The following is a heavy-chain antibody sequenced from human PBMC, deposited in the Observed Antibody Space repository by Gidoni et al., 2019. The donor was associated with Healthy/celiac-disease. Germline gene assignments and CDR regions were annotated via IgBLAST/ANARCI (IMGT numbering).Heavy chain of an antibody. Sequence: QVQLVHSGSELKKPGASVKVSCKASGYTFPSYAMNWVRQAPGQGLEWMGWINTNTGNPTYAKGFTGRFVFSLDTSVSTAYLQTSSLKAEDTAVYYCARYGRFGELLSRTETHFDYWGQGTLVTVSS. CDR2: INTNTGNP. D-gene: IGHD3-10*01. CDR1: GYTFPSYA. V-gene: IGHV7-4-1*02. J-gene: IGHJ4*02. CDR3: ARYGRFGELLSRTETHFDY.